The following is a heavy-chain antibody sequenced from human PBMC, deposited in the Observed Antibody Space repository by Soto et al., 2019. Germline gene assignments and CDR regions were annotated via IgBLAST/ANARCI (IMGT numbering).Heavy chain of an antibody. CDR1: GYTFTSYY. V-gene: IGHV1-46*01. CDR3: ARDSYYYDSSGQLEYYFDY. J-gene: IGHJ4*02. Sequence: QVQLVQSGAELKKPGASVKVSCKASGYTFTSYYMHWVRQAPGQGLEWMGIINPSGGSTSYAQKFQGRVTMTRDTSTSTVYMELSSLRSEDTAVYYCARDSYYYDSSGQLEYYFDYWGQGTLVTVSS. D-gene: IGHD3-22*01. CDR2: INPSGGST.